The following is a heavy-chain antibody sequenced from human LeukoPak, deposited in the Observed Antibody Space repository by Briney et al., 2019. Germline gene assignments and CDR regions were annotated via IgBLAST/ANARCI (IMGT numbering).Heavy chain of an antibody. V-gene: IGHV1-46*01. J-gene: IGHJ3*02. CDR1: GYTFTGYF. D-gene: IGHD4-11*01. CDR2: INPSGGST. CDR3: ARGDTVTIDAFDI. Sequence: ASVKVSCKASGYTFTGYFIHWVRQAPGQGLEWMGIINPSGGSTSYAQKFQGRVTMTRDTSTSTVYTELSSLRSEDTAIYYCARGDTVTIDAFDIWGQGTLVTVSS.